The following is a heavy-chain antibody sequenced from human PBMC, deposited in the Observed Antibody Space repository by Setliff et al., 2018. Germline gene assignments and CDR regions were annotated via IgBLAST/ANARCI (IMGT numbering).Heavy chain of an antibody. D-gene: IGHD2-15*01. CDR2: IKEDGSQD. V-gene: IGHV3-7*03. Sequence: GGSLRLSCATSGLTFSRYYMAWVRQAPGKGLEWVANIKEDGSQDYYADSMKGRFTISRDNAKESISPQMSSLRGEDTAVYFCVRDGGWKRFDYWGQGIMVTVSS. CDR3: VRDGGWKRFDY. J-gene: IGHJ4*02. CDR1: GLTFSRYY.